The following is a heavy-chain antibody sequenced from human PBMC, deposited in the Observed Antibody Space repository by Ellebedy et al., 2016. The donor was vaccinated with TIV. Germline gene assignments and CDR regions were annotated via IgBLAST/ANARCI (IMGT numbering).Heavy chain of an antibody. CDR1: GFTFSSYG. Sequence: GGSLRLSXAASGFTFSSYGMHWVRQAPGKGLVWVSRINSDGSSTSYADSVKGRFTISRDNAKNSLYLQMNSLRAEDTAVYYCARGAAVAGIFDYWGQGTLVTVSS. J-gene: IGHJ4*02. CDR2: INSDGSST. V-gene: IGHV3-74*01. D-gene: IGHD6-19*01. CDR3: ARGAAVAGIFDY.